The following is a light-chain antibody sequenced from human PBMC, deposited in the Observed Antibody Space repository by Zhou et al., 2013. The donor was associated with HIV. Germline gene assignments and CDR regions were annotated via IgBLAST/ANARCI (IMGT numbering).Light chain of an antibody. J-gene: IGKJ1*01. CDR3: QQYNSFPWT. CDR2: QGT. CDR1: QSIGTW. Sequence: DIQMTQSPSTLSANVGDRVTITCRASQSIGTWLAWYQQTPGKAPKLLIYQGTSLESGVSSRFSGSGSATEFTLSISGLQPDDSATYYCQQYNSFPWTFGQGTKVELK. V-gene: IGKV1-5*03.